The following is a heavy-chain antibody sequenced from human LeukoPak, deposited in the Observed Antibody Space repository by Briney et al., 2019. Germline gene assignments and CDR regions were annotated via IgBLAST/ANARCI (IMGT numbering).Heavy chain of an antibody. D-gene: IGHD2/OR15-2a*01. Sequence: SETLSLTCTVSGGSISSSSYYWGWIRQPPGKGLEWIGSIYYSGSTYYNPSLKSRVTISVDTSENQFSLKLSSVTAADTAVYYCARRPGIKGSIDYWGQGTLVTVSS. J-gene: IGHJ4*02. V-gene: IGHV4-39*01. CDR3: ARRPGIKGSIDY. CDR2: IYYSGST. CDR1: GGSISSSSYY.